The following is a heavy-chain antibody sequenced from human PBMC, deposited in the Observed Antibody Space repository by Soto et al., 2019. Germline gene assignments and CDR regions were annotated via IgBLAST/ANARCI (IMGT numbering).Heavy chain of an antibody. J-gene: IGHJ6*02. Sequence: ASVKVSCKASGYTFTSYYMHWVRQAPGQGLEWMGIINPSGGSTSYAQKFQGRVTMTRDTSTSTVYMELSSLRSEDTAVYYCARDTAMVTRYYYYGMDVWGQGTTVTVSS. D-gene: IGHD5-18*01. CDR2: INPSGGST. CDR1: GYTFTSYY. CDR3: ARDTAMVTRYYYYGMDV. V-gene: IGHV1-46*01.